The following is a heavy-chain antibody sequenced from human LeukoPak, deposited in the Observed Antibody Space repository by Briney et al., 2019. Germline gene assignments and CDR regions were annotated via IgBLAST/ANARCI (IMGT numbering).Heavy chain of an antibody. J-gene: IGHJ4*02. Sequence: GGSLRLSSAASRFTFSAYSMNSVREAPGEGLEWVANIDQDGSEKYCVNSVKGRLTISRDNGKDSLYLQMNSLRVDDTAVYYCASRGSSAWHFDYWGQGTLVTVSS. CDR3: ASRGSSAWHFDY. D-gene: IGHD3-10*01. CDR1: RFTFSAYS. V-gene: IGHV3-7*01. CDR2: IDQDGSEK.